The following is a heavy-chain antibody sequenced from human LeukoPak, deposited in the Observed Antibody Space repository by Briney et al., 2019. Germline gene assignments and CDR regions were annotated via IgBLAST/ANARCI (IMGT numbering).Heavy chain of an antibody. CDR1: GFTLSSYS. J-gene: IGHJ4*02. CDR2: ISSSSYI. V-gene: IGHV3-21*01. Sequence: GGSLRLSCAASGFTLSSYSMNWVRQAPGKGLEWVSSISSSSYIYYADSVKGRFTISRDNAKNSLYLQMNSLRAEDTAVYYCARGYCSSTSCWGFDYWGQGTLVTVSS. D-gene: IGHD2-2*01. CDR3: ARGYCSSTSCWGFDY.